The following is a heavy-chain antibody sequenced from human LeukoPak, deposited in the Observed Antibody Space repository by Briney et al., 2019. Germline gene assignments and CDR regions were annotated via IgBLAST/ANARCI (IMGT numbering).Heavy chain of an antibody. CDR1: GFTFSSYS. J-gene: IGHJ4*02. D-gene: IGHD6-19*01. CDR3: ARGSSGLEDY. CDR2: IKSSSRTI. Sequence: GGSLRLSCVVSGFTFSSYSMNWVRQARGKGREWVSYIKSSSRTIHYADSVKGRFTVSRDNAKNSLYLQMNSLRAEDTGVYYCARGSSGLEDYWGQGTLVIVSS. V-gene: IGHV3-48*01.